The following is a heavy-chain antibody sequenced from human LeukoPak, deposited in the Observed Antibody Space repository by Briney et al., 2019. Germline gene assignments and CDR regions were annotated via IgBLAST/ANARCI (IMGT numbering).Heavy chain of an antibody. V-gene: IGHV4-4*07. CDR2: IFSSGST. D-gene: IGHD3-10*01. Sequence: SETLSLTCTVSGGSINFYYWSWVRRPAGKGLEWIGRIFSSGSTNYNPSLKSRVTMSVDTSKNQFSLKLTSVTAADTAVYYCARDPSHNSGFFDSWGQGTLVTVST. J-gene: IGHJ4*02. CDR1: GGSINFYY. CDR3: ARDPSHNSGFFDS.